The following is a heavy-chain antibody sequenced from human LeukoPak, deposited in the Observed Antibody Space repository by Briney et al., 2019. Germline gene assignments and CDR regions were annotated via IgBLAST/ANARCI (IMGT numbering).Heavy chain of an antibody. D-gene: IGHD4-17*01. J-gene: IGHJ4*02. V-gene: IGHV3-7*01. Sequence: GGSLRLSCAASGFTFSSYWMSWVRQAPGKGLEWVANIKQDGSEKYYVDSVKGRFTISRDNAKNSLYLQMNSLRAEDTAVYYCARDRYTVTTQGLAYWGQGTLVTVSS. CDR1: GFTFSSYW. CDR3: ARDRYTVTTQGLAY. CDR2: IKQDGSEK.